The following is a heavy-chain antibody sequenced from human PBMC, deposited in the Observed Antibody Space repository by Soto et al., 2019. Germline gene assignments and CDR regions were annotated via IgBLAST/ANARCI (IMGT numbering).Heavy chain of an antibody. CDR3: ARDRDPRGYYDSSGYIFDY. CDR2: ISAYNGNT. D-gene: IGHD3-22*01. J-gene: IGHJ4*02. V-gene: IGHV1-18*04. CDR1: GYTFTSYG. Sequence: GASVKVSCKASGYTFTSYGISWVRQAPGQGLEWMGWISAYNGNTNYAQKLQGRVTMTTDTSTSTAYMELRSLRSDDTAVYYCARDRDPRGYYDSSGYIFDYWGQGTLVTVSS.